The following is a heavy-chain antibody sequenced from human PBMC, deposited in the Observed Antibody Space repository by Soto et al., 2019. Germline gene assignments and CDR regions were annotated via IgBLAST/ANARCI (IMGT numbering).Heavy chain of an antibody. CDR3: ARHGDYAFDY. CDR1: GGSISNYY. V-gene: IGHV4-59*08. J-gene: IGHJ4*02. Sequence: PSETLSLTCTGSGGSISNYYWSWIRQPPGKGLEWIGYIYYSGSTNYNPSLKSRVTISVDTSKNQFSLKLNSVTAADTAVYYCARHGDYAFDYWGQGTLVTVSS. CDR2: IYYSGST. D-gene: IGHD4-17*01.